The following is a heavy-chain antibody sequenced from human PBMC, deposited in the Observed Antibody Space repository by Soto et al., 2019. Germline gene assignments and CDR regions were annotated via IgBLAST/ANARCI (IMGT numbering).Heavy chain of an antibody. J-gene: IGHJ5*02. CDR1: GDSVSSNSAA. CDR2: TYYRSKWYN. V-gene: IGHV6-1*01. Sequence: PSQTLSLTCAISGDSVSSNSAAWNWIRQSPSRGLEWLGRTYYRSKWYNDYAVTVKSRITINPDTSKNQCSLQLNSVTPEDTAVYYCARDLIMITFGGVMTTGFDPWGQGTLVTVSS. D-gene: IGHD3-16*01. CDR3: ARDLIMITFGGVMTTGFDP.